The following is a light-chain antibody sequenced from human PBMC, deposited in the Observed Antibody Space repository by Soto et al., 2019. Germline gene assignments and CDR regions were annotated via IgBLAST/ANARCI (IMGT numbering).Light chain of an antibody. CDR3: SSYTSSSTRV. CDR2: DVS. Sequence: QSALTQPASVSGALGQSITISCTGTSSDVGGVSWYQQHPGKAPKLMIYDVSNRPSGVSNRFSGSKSGNTASLTISGLQAEDEADYSCSSYTSSSTRVFGTGTKLTVL. CDR1: SSDVGG. J-gene: IGLJ1*01. V-gene: IGLV2-14*01.